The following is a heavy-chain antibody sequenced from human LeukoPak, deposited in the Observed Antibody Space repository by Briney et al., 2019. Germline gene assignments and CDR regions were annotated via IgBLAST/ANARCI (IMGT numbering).Heavy chain of an antibody. CDR2: IYYSGGT. CDR3: ARIEGDNSPDY. D-gene: IGHD3-16*01. J-gene: IGHJ4*02. Sequence: SETLSLTCTVSGDSLRSYYWSRIRRPPGRGLEWIGYIYYSGGTNYNPSLKSRVTISVDTSKNQFSLKLSSVTAADTAVYYCARIEGDNSPDYWGQGTLVTVSS. V-gene: IGHV4-59*08. CDR1: GDSLRSYY.